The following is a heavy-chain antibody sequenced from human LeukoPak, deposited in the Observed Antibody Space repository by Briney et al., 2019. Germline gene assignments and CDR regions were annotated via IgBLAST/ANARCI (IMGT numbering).Heavy chain of an antibody. CDR1: GYTFNSYG. CDR3: ARVDGYYDSSGYPFDY. Sequence: ASVKVSCKSSGYTFNSYGITWVRQAPGQGLEWMGWIHTYNGHTNYAQKLQGRVTMTTDTSISTAYMELSRLRSDDTAVYYCARVDGYYDSSGYPFDYWGQGTLVTVSS. V-gene: IGHV1-18*01. CDR2: IHTYNGHT. D-gene: IGHD3-22*01. J-gene: IGHJ4*02.